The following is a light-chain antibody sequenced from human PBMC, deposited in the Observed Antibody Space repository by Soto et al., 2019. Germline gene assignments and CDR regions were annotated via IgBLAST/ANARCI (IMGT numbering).Light chain of an antibody. CDR3: QQRSNWPPLT. Sequence: EIVMTQSPGTLSLSPGARAPLSCRASQSVSSNLAWYQQKPGQAPRLLVYDASNRATGIPARFSGSGSGTDFTLTISSLEPEDFAVYYCQQRSNWPPLTFGGGTKVDI. V-gene: IGKV3-11*01. J-gene: IGKJ4*01. CDR2: DAS. CDR1: QSVSSN.